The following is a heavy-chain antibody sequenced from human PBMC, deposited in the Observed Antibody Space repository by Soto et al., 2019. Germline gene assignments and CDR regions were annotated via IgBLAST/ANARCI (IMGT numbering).Heavy chain of an antibody. Sequence: EVLLVESGGGLVKPGESLRLSCAASGFTFTTYTMTWVRQAPGKGLEWVSVISSRSGSSKYYADSVKGRFTISRDNAKNSLYLQMNSLSADDTAMYYCARKGVSNVDYGGQGTLVTVST. J-gene: IGHJ4*02. D-gene: IGHD2-8*01. V-gene: IGHV3-21*01. CDR3: ARKGVSNVDY. CDR1: GFTFTTYT. CDR2: ISSRSGSSK.